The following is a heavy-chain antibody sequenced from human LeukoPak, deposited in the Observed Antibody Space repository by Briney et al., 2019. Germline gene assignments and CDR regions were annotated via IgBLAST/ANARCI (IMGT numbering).Heavy chain of an antibody. Sequence: PGGSLRLSCAASGFTFSTYALSWVRQAPGKGLEWVSAIIVGGGSTYYADSVKGRFTIPRDNSKNTLNLKMKSLRAEDTAVYYGAKDDSSYDSRGYPIDYWGQGAMVTVSS. J-gene: IGHJ4*02. V-gene: IGHV3-23*01. CDR3: AKDDSSYDSRGYPIDY. CDR1: GFTFSTYA. D-gene: IGHD3-22*01. CDR2: IIVGGGST.